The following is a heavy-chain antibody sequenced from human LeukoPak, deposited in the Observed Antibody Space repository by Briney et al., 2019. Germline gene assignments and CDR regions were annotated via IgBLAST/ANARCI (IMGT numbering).Heavy chain of an antibody. CDR2: VEYSGST. D-gene: IGHD2-2*01. Sequence: PSETLSLTCTVSCASISSGSYYWGWIRQPPGKGLEGIGSVEYSGSTYYNPSLKSRLIIPMDTSQNQFSLKLSSVTAADTAVYFCARHIVVVPAAMAPFDYWGQGTLVTVSS. CDR1: CASISSGSYY. CDR3: ARHIVVVPAAMAPFDY. J-gene: IGHJ4*02. V-gene: IGHV4-39*01.